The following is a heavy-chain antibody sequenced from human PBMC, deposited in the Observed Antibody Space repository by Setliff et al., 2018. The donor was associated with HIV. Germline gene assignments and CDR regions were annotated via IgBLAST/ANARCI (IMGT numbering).Heavy chain of an antibody. CDR1: GYTFTNYG. V-gene: IGHV1-18*01. CDR2: ISAYNGNT. Sequence: EASVKVSCKDSGYTFTNYGISWVRQAPGQGREWMGWISAYNGNTNYAQKLQGRVTMTTDTSTSTAYMELRSLRSDYTAVYYCARDLLPRVLRYWGQGTLVTVSS. CDR3: ARDLLPRVLRY. J-gene: IGHJ4*02. D-gene: IGHD2-15*01.